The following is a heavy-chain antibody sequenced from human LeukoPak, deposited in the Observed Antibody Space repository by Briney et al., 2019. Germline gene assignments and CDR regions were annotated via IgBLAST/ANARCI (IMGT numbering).Heavy chain of an antibody. V-gene: IGHV4-4*07. CDR1: GGSISNYY. Sequence: SETLSLTCTVSGGSISNYYWGWIRQPAGKGLEWIGRIYTSASTNYNPSLKSRVTLSVDASKNQFSLRLSSLTAADTAVYYCARGRYCSATICSGGDAFDIWGQGTVVTVSS. J-gene: IGHJ3*02. CDR2: IYTSAST. CDR3: ARGRYCSATICSGGDAFDI. D-gene: IGHD5-24*01.